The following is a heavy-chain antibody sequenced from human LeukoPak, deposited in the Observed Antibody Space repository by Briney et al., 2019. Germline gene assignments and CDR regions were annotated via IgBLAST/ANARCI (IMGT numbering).Heavy chain of an antibody. D-gene: IGHD6-13*01. CDR2: INPNSGGT. CDR1: GYTFTGYY. Sequence: ASVKVSFKASGYTFTGYYMHWVRQAPGQGLEWMGWINPNSGGTNYAQKFQGRVTMTRDTSISTAYMELSRLRSDDTAVYYCARAPVYSSSWYDYYYYYGMDVWGQGTTVTVSS. J-gene: IGHJ6*02. CDR3: ARAPVYSSSWYDYYYYYGMDV. V-gene: IGHV1-2*02.